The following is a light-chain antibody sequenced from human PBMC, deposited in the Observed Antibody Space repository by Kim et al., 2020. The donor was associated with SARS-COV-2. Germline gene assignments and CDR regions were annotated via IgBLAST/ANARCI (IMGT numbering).Light chain of an antibody. CDR3: QQRSSWPLT. CDR2: DAC. J-gene: IGKJ1*01. CDR1: ETITNY. Sequence: ELVLTQSPATLSLSPGDRATLSCRASETITNYLGWYQQKPVQAPRLLIYDACKRATGIPARFSGSGSGTDFTLIITSLEPEDFAVYFCQQRSSWPLTIGQGTRVEIK. V-gene: IGKV3-11*01.